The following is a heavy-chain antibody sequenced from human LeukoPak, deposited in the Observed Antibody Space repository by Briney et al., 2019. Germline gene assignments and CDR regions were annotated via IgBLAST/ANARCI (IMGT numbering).Heavy chain of an antibody. CDR3: AKPMDVDTASPGDY. V-gene: IGHV3-43*02. CDR2: ISGDGGST. D-gene: IGHD5-18*01. CDR1: GFTFDDNA. J-gene: IGHJ4*02. Sequence: GGSLRLSCAASGFTFDDNAMHWVRQAPGKGLEWVSLISGDGGSTYYADSVKGRFTISRDSSKNSLYLQMNSLRTEDTALYYCAKPMDVDTASPGDYWGQGTLVTVSS.